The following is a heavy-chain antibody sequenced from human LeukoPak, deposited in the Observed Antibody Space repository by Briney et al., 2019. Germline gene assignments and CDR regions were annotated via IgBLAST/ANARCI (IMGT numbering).Heavy chain of an antibody. Sequence: GGSLRLSCAASGFTFSSYEMNWVRQAPGKGLEWVSSISSSSSYIYYADSVKGRFTISRDNAKNSLYLQMNSLRAEDTAVYYCARPPRGGSSWSTRYFDYWGQGTLVTVSS. V-gene: IGHV3-21*01. CDR1: GFTFSSYE. CDR3: ARPPRGGSSWSTRYFDY. J-gene: IGHJ4*02. CDR2: ISSSSSYI. D-gene: IGHD6-13*01.